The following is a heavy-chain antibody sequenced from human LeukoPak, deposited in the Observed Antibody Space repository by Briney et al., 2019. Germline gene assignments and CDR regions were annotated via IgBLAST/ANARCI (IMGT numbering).Heavy chain of an antibody. CDR3: ARIPLYYYDSSGYSPIFDY. V-gene: IGHV1-2*02. D-gene: IGHD3-22*01. Sequence: ASVKVSCTASGYTFTGYYMHWVRQAPGQGLEWMGWINPNSGGTNYAQKFQGRVTMTRDTSISTAYMELSRLRSDDTAVYYCARIPLYYYDSSGYSPIFDYWGQGTLVTVSS. CDR2: INPNSGGT. J-gene: IGHJ4*02. CDR1: GYTFTGYY.